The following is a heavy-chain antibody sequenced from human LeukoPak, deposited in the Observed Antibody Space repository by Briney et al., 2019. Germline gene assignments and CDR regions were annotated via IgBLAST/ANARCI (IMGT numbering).Heavy chain of an antibody. CDR2: IYSSGNT. V-gene: IGHV4-38-2*02. J-gene: IGHJ6*03. CDR1: GYSISSGYY. CDR3: ARGLVQRWLQFYYYYMDV. Sequence: SETLSLTCTVSGYSISSGYYWGWIRQSPGKGLEWIGNIYSSGNTYYNASLKSRVTMYIDTSKNQFSLKLSSVTAADTAVYYCARGLVQRWLQFYYYYMDVWGKGTTVTVSS. D-gene: IGHD5-24*01.